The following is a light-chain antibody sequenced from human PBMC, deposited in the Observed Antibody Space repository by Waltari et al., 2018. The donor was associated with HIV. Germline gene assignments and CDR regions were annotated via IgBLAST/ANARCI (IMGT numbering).Light chain of an antibody. CDR1: QGLINY. Sequence: IQMTQSPSSLSASIGDTVTTTCRASQGLINYLAWFQQKPGEAPKSLIFAASNLQGGVPAKFSGSRSGTDFTLTISCLQPEDFATYYCQQYNDYPLTFGEGTKVEI. CDR2: AAS. V-gene: IGKV1-16*02. J-gene: IGKJ4*01. CDR3: QQYNDYPLT.